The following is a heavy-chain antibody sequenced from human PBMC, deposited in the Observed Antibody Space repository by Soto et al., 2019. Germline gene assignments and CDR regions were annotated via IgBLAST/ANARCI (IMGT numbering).Heavy chain of an antibody. V-gene: IGHV4-59*01. CDR2: IYYSGST. CDR3: ARETNSRVDY. CDR1: GGSISSYY. Sequence: QVQLQESGPGLVKPSETLSLTCTVSGGSISSYYWSWIRQPPGKGLEWIGYIYYSGSTNYNPSLKSRVTISLDTYKNQFSLKLSSVTAADTAVYYCARETNSRVDYWGQGTLVTVSS. J-gene: IGHJ4*02. D-gene: IGHD3-22*01.